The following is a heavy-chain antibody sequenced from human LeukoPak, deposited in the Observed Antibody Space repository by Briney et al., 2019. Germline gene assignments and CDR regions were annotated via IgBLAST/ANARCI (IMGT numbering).Heavy chain of an antibody. D-gene: IGHD5-24*01. CDR1: GFTFSDYY. J-gene: IGHJ4*02. Sequence: GGSLRLSCEASGFTFSDYYMSWIRQAPGKGLEWVSYISGSGSIIYYADSVKGRFTTSRDNAENSLYMQMNSLRVEDTAVYYCARDRLAAMSDYWGQGTLVTVSS. CDR2: ISGSGSII. CDR3: ARDRLAAMSDY. V-gene: IGHV3-11*01.